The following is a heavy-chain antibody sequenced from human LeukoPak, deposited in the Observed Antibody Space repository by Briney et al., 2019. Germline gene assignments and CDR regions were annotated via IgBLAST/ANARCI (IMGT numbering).Heavy chain of an antibody. V-gene: IGHV3-23*01. CDR3: AKTTTGYSSGRYPGWPVDY. CDR2: ISGSGGST. J-gene: IGHJ4*02. CDR1: GFTFDDYA. Sequence: GRSLRLSCAASGFTFDDYAMHWVRQAPGKGLEWVSAISGSGGSTYYADSVKGRFTIFRDNSKNTVYLQMNSLRAEDTAVYYCAKTTTGYSSGRYPGWPVDYWGQGTLVTVSS. D-gene: IGHD6-19*01.